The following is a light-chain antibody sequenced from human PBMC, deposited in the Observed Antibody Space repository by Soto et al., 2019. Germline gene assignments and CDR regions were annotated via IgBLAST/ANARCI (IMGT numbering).Light chain of an antibody. V-gene: IGKV3-15*01. Sequence: EIVMMQSPATLSVSPGERVTLSCRASQSVGNNLAWHQQKPGQAPRLLIYGASTRATGFPARFSGSGSGTEFTLTISSLQSEDFAVYYCQQYNGWPITFGQGTRLEIK. CDR3: QQYNGWPIT. CDR1: QSVGNN. J-gene: IGKJ5*01. CDR2: GAS.